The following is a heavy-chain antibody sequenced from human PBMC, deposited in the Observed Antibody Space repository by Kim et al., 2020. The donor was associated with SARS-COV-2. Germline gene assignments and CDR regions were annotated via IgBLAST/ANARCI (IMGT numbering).Heavy chain of an antibody. J-gene: IGHJ4*02. V-gene: IGHV3-23*01. Sequence: YTDSVTGRFTISRDETKTTLYLQWNCLRAEDTTVYYCAKDWTTRSWTFYYWGQGTLVTASS. D-gene: IGHD1-26*01. CDR3: AKDWTTRSWTFYY.